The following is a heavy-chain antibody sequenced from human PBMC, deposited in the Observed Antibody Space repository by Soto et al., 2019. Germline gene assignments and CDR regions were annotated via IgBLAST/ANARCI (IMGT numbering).Heavy chain of an antibody. D-gene: IGHD2-15*01. V-gene: IGHV3-23*01. Sequence: EVQLLESGGGLVQPGGSLRLSCGASGFTFSSHGMSWVRQAPGKGLEWVSAISRSGANTYYADSVKGRFTISRDNSKNTVTLQMNSLRAEDKALYYCAAVVMVAATYNWFDPWGQGTLVTVSS. CDR3: AAVVMVAATYNWFDP. CDR2: ISRSGANT. CDR1: GFTFSSHG. J-gene: IGHJ5*02.